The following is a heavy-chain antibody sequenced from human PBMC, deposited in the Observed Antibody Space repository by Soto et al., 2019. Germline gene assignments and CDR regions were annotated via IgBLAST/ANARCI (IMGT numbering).Heavy chain of an antibody. Sequence: QITLNESGPTVVRPTETLTLTCRFSGFSLTTSGVGVGWIRQSPGKAPEWLALSYWDDDKRYSASLKSRLTITKDTSQNQVVLTVSDLDPTDTATYYCAHRVLRTVFGLVTTTAIYFDFWGQGTPVAVSS. CDR2: SYWDDDK. CDR1: GFSLTTSGVG. J-gene: IGHJ4*02. V-gene: IGHV2-5*02. D-gene: IGHD3-3*01. CDR3: AHRVLRTVFGLVTTTAIYFDF.